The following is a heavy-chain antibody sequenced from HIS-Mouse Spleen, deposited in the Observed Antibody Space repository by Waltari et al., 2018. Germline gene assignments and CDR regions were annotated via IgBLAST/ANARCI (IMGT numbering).Heavy chain of an antibody. CDR3: ARELPYSSSWYDWYFDL. J-gene: IGHJ2*01. Sequence: QLQLQESGPGLVKPSETLSLTCTVSGGSISSSSYYWGWIRQPPGQGLEWSGSIYYRCGTYYNPSLKSRATSSVDTSKNQFSLKLSSVTAADTAVYYCARELPYSSSWYDWYFDLWGRGTLVTVSS. CDR2: IYYRCGT. CDR1: GGSISSSSYY. V-gene: IGHV4-39*07. D-gene: IGHD6-13*01.